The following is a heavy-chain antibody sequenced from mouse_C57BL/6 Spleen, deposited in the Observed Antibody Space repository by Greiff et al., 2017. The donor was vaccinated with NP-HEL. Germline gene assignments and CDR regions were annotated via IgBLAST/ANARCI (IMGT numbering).Heavy chain of an antibody. CDR1: GYAFSSYW. Sequence: VQLVESGAELVKPGASVKISCKASGYAFSSYWMNWVKQRPGKGLEWIGQIYPGDGDTNYNGKFKGKATLTADKSSSTAYMQLSSLTSEDSAVYFCASRGGDSWFAYWGQGTLVTVSA. D-gene: IGHD1-1*02. V-gene: IGHV1-80*01. CDR2: IYPGDGDT. CDR3: ASRGGDSWFAY. J-gene: IGHJ3*01.